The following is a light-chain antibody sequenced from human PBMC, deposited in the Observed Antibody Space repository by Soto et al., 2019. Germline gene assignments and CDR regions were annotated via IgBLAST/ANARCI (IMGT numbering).Light chain of an antibody. CDR1: NIGSKS. CDR2: YDS. CDR3: QVWDSSSDHHVV. J-gene: IGLJ2*01. V-gene: IGLV3-21*04. Sequence: SYELTQPPSVSVAPGKTARITWGGNNIGSKSVHWYQQKPGQAPVLVIYYDSDRPSGIPERSSGSNSGNTATLTISRVEAGDEADYYCQVWDSSSDHHVVFGGGTKVTVL.